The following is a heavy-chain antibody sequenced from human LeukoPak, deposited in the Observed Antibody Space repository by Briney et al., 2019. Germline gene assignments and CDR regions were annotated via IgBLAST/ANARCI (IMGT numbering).Heavy chain of an antibody. CDR2: IYGTGSPTT. J-gene: IGHJ4*02. CDR1: GFSVSSSY. D-gene: IGHD3-3*01. V-gene: IGHV3-53*01. Sequence: GGSLRLSCVASGFSVSSSYMSWVRPPPGRGLEWVSLIYGTGSPTTNYADSVKGRFTISSDDLKSTLYLQMKTLRAEDTAVYYCAKEGALLRFVDWGQGILVTVSS. CDR3: AKEGALLRFVD.